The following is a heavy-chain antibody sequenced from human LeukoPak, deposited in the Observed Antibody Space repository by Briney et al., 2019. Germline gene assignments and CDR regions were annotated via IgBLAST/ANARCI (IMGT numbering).Heavy chain of an antibody. D-gene: IGHD1-1*01. CDR1: GYTFTSYD. J-gene: IGHJ4*02. Sequence: ASVKVSCKAPGYTFTSYDINWVRQATGQGLEWMGWMNPNSGNTGYAQKFQGRVTMTRNTSISTAYMELSSLRSEDTAVYYCARGHDNWNDFDYWGQGTLVTVSS. CDR2: MNPNSGNT. V-gene: IGHV1-8*01. CDR3: ARGHDNWNDFDY.